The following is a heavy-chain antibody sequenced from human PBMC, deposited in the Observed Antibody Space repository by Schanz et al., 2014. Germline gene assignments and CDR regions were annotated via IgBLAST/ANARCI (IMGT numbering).Heavy chain of an antibody. Sequence: EVQLLESGGGLVEPGGSLRLSCAASGFTLSSYGMSWVRQAPGKGLEWVSGFDAHDGRAYYADSAKGRFTISRDNSKSTLYVEMNSLRVEDTAVYYCARDFLLEQLGYSHYYYAMDVWGQGTTVTVSS. CDR1: GFTLSSYG. V-gene: IGHV3-23*01. CDR2: FDAHDGRA. D-gene: IGHD2-15*01. CDR3: ARDFLLEQLGYSHYYYAMDV. J-gene: IGHJ6*02.